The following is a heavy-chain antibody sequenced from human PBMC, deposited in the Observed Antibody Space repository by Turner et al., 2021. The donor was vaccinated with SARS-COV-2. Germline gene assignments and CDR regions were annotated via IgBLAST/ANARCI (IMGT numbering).Heavy chain of an antibody. CDR1: GGSFSSYY. J-gene: IGHJ5*02. CDR3: ARALAERLYSYDSNYYLRNRFDP. CDR2: IHYSGTA. D-gene: IGHD3-22*01. V-gene: IGHV4-59*01. Sequence: QVQLQESGPGLVKPSAPLSLTCSVSGGSFSSYYWGWIRQSPGKGLEWIGYIHYSGTANYSPALMSRVSISVDTSKNQVSLRMTAVTAADTAVDYCARALAERLYSYDSNYYLRNRFDPWGQGTRVTVS.